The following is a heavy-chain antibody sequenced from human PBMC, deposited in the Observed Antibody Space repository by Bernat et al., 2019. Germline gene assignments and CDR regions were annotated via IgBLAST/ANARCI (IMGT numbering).Heavy chain of an antibody. V-gene: IGHV3-15*01. D-gene: IGHD1-26*01. CDR1: GFTFSNAW. CDR3: TTDPGATLAT. CDR2: IKSKTDGGTT. J-gene: IGHJ5*02. Sequence: EVQLVESGGGLVKPGGSLRLSCAASGFTFSNAWMSWVRQAPGKGLEWVGRIKSKTDGGTTDYAAPVNRRFTISRDDSTHTLYLQMNSLKTEDTAVYYCTTDPGATLATWGQGTLVTVSS.